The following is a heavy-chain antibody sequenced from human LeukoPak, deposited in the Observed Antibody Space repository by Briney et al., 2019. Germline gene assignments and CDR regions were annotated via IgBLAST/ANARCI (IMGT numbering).Heavy chain of an antibody. CDR2: IYYTGST. CDR3: AREGPRGGGNWAHDAFDM. CDR1: GGSISSYY. J-gene: IGHJ3*02. D-gene: IGHD1-1*01. Sequence: SETLSLTCTVSGGSISSYYWSWIRQPPGKGLEWIGYIYYTGSTYYNPSLKSRVTISVDTSKNQLSLKLSSVTAADTAVYYCAREGPRGGGNWAHDAFDMWGQGTMVTVCS. V-gene: IGHV4-59*01.